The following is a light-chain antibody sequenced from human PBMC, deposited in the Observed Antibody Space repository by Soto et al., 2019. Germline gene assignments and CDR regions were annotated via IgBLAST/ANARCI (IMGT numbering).Light chain of an antibody. Sequence: AFPLTQSPSSLSASVGDRVTITCRASQDIRGALAWYQQKPGKAPKILIYDVSILESGVPSRFSGSSSGTDFTLTISSLQPGDFATYYCQQFNSYPITFGQGTRLEIK. CDR3: QQFNSYPIT. CDR1: QDIRGA. J-gene: IGKJ5*01. V-gene: IGKV1-13*02. CDR2: DVS.